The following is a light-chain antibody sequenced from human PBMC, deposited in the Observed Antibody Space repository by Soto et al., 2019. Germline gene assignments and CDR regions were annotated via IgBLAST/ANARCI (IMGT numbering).Light chain of an antibody. CDR3: AAWDDSLNGSYV. V-gene: IGLV1-44*01. J-gene: IGLJ1*01. CDR1: RSNIGSNT. Sequence: VLTQPPSTSGTPGQRVTISCSGSRSNIGSNTVTWYQQLPGTAPKLLIYSNNQRPSGVPDRFSGSKSGTSASLAISGLQSEDEADYYCAAWDDSLNGSYVFGTGTKVTVL. CDR2: SNN.